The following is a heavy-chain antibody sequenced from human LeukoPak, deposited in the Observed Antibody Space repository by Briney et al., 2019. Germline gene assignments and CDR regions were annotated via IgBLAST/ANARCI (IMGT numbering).Heavy chain of an antibody. CDR1: GFTFSSYG. D-gene: IGHD1-26*01. V-gene: IGHV3-23*01. J-gene: IGHJ4*02. CDR3: ARDSGSYPLDY. CDR2: ISGSGGST. Sequence: GGSLRLSCAASGFTFSSYGMSWVRQAPGKGLEWVSAISGSGGSTYYADSVKGRFTISRDNSKNTLYLQMNSLRAEDTAVYYCARDSGSYPLDYWGQGTLVTVSS.